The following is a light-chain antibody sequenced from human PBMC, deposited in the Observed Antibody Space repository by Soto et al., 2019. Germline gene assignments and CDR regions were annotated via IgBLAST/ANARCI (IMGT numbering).Light chain of an antibody. CDR1: QSVGSA. CDR2: AAS. Sequence: EIVMTQSPATLSVSPGETDTLSCRASQSVGSAVAWYQHKPGQAPRLLIVAASIRAPGVPGRFSGGGSGTEFTFTISSLQSEDFAVYYCQQYRNWPPLTFGGGTTVEIK. CDR3: QQYRNWPPLT. J-gene: IGKJ4*01. V-gene: IGKV3-15*01.